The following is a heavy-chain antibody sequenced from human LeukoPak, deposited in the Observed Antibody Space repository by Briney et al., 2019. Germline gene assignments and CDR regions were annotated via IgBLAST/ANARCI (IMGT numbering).Heavy chain of an antibody. V-gene: IGHV3-7*01. D-gene: IGHD1/OR15-1a*01. Sequence: GGSLRLSCEGSGFTFSNYWMDWVRQAPGKGLQWVANIKQDGSEENYVDSVKGRFTISRDNAKNSLFLQMNSLRADDRALYYCARNKRGDYWGQGALVTVSS. CDR2: IKQDGSEE. CDR3: ARNKRGDY. J-gene: IGHJ4*02. CDR1: GFTFSNYW.